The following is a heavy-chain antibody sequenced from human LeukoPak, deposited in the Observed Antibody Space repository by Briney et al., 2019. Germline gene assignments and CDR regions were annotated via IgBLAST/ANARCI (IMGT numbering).Heavy chain of an antibody. V-gene: IGHV1-46*01. CDR2: INPSGGST. J-gene: IGHJ6*03. Sequence: ASVKVSCKASGYTFTSYYMHWVRQAPGQGLEWMGIINPSGGSTSYAQKFQGRVTMTRDTSTSTVYMELSSLRSEDTAVYYCASTPGRQDYYYYMGVWGKGTTVTVSS. CDR3: ASTPGRQDYYYYMGV. CDR1: GYTFTSYY. D-gene: IGHD2-15*01.